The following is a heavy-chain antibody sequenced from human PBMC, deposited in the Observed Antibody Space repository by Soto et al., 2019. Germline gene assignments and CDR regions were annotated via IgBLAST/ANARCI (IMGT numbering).Heavy chain of an antibody. J-gene: IGHJ6*02. CDR1: GFTFSSYA. CDR3: ARPNIVRATLHYYGMDV. Sequence: HPVGSLRLSCAASGFTFSSYAMHWVRQAPGKGLEWVAVISYDGSNKYYADSVKGRFTISRDNSKNTLYLQMNSLRAEDTAVYYCARPNIVRATLHYYGMDVWGQGTTVTVSS. CDR2: ISYDGSNK. V-gene: IGHV3-30-3*01. D-gene: IGHD1-26*01.